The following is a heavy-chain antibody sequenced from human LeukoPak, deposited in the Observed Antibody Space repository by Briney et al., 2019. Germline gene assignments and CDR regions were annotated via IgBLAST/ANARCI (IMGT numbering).Heavy chain of an antibody. J-gene: IGHJ6*02. V-gene: IGHV4-59*01. CDR3: AREGRGVSVGMDV. CDR1: GFTFDDYG. Sequence: AGGSLRLSCAASGFTFDDYGMSWVRQAPGKGLEWIGYIYYTGGTSYNPSLKSRVTMSVDTSKSQFSLKLSSVSVADTAVYFCAREGRGVSVGMDVWGQGTTVTVSS. D-gene: IGHD2-8*01. CDR2: IYYTGGT.